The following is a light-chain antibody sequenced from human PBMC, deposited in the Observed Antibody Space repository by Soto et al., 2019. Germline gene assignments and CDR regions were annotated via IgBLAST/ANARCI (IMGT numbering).Light chain of an antibody. CDR2: CAS. CDR3: QQYYGNPRT. J-gene: IGKJ1*01. V-gene: IGKV4-1*01. Sequence: DIVMTQSPDSLAVSLGERATINCKSSQSVLYSSKNKDYLAWYQQKPGQPPKLLIYCASTRESGVPDRFSGSGSGTDFTLTISSLQAEDVAVYYCQQYYGNPRTFGQGTKVEIK. CDR1: QSVLYSSKNKDY.